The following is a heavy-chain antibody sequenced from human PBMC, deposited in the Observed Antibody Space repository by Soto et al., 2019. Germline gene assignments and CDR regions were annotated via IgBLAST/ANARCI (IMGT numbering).Heavy chain of an antibody. V-gene: IGHV5-51*01. CDR3: ARLWFGELRAYYFDY. J-gene: IGHJ4*02. D-gene: IGHD3-10*01. Sequence: GGSLTISCKGSGYSFTTYWIGWVRQMPGKGLEWMGIIYSGDSDTRYSPSFQGQVTISADKAISTAYLQWSSLKASDTAMYYCARLWFGELRAYYFDYWGQGTLVTVPS. CDR2: IYSGDSDT. CDR1: GYSFTTYW.